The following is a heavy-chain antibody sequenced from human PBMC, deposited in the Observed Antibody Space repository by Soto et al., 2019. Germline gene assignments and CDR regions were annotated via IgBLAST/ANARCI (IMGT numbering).Heavy chain of an antibody. CDR3: AREQVWGGWYGDDAFDI. J-gene: IGHJ3*02. CDR1: GYTFTSYA. D-gene: IGHD6-19*01. Sequence: GASVKVSCKASGYTFTSYAMHWVRQAPGQRLEWMGWINAGNGNTKYSQKFQGRVTITRDTSASTAYMELSSLRSEDTAVYYCAREQVWGGWYGDDAFDIWGQGTMVTVSS. CDR2: INAGNGNT. V-gene: IGHV1-3*01.